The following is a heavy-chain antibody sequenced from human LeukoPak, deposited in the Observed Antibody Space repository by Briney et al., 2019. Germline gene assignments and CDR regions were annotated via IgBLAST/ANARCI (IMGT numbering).Heavy chain of an antibody. V-gene: IGHV1-46*01. CDR3: ARDYYDSSGYYYEENYGMDV. CDR1: GYTFTSYY. D-gene: IGHD3-22*01. J-gene: IGHJ6*02. CDR2: INPSGGST. Sequence: ASVKVSCKASGYTFTSYYMHWVRQAPGQGLEWMGIINPSGGSTSYAQKFQGRVTMTRDTSTSTVYMELSSLRSEDTAVYYCARDYYDSSGYYYEENYGMDVWGQGTTDTVSS.